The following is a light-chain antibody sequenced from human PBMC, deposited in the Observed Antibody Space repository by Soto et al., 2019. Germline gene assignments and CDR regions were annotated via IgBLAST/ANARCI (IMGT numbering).Light chain of an antibody. V-gene: IGKV2-28*01. CDR2: LGS. CDR3: MQALQTRLT. J-gene: IGKJ4*01. CDR1: QSLLHSNGYNY. Sequence: DIVMTQSPLSLPVTPGEPASISCRSSQSLLHSNGYNYLDWYLQKPGQSPQLLIYLGSNRASGVPDRFSGSGSGTDFTLKISRVEAEDCGVYYCMQALQTRLTFGGGTKVEIK.